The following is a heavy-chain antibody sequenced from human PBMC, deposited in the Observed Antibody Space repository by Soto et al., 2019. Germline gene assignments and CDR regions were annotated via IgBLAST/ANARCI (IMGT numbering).Heavy chain of an antibody. V-gene: IGHV3-23*01. J-gene: IGHJ4*02. CDR3: AKLFPYDFWSGSYFDY. CDR2: ISGSGGST. CDR1: GFTFSSYA. D-gene: IGHD3-3*01. Sequence: GGSLRLSCAASGFTFSSYAMSWVRQAPGKGLEWVSAISGSGGSTYYADSVKGRFTISRDKSKNTLYLQMNSLGAEDTAVYYCAKLFPYDFWSGSYFDYWGQGTLVTVSS.